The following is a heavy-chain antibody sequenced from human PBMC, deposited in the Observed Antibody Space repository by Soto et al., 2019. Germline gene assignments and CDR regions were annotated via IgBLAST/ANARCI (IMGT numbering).Heavy chain of an antibody. CDR3: AKSFEWEPRGAFDI. D-gene: IGHD1-26*01. Sequence: EVQLLESGGGLVQPGGSLRLSWAAPEFTFSSLALSWFAQAPGKGWEWVSAISGSGGSTYYADSVKGRFTISRDNSKNTLYLQMNSLRAEDTAVYYCAKSFEWEPRGAFDIWGQGTMVTVSS. CDR1: EFTFSSLA. J-gene: IGHJ3*02. CDR2: ISGSGGST. V-gene: IGHV3-23*01.